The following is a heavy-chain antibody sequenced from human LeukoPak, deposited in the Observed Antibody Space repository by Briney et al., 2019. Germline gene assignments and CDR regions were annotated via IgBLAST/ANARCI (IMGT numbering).Heavy chain of an antibody. CDR2: ISSSGSTI. V-gene: IGHV3-11*01. CDR1: GFTVSSNY. CDR3: ARTYSSRGEGY. D-gene: IGHD6-13*01. J-gene: IGHJ4*02. Sequence: GGSLRLSCAASGFTVSSNYMSWVRQAPGKGLEWVSYISSSGSTIYYADSVKGRFTISRDNAKNSLYLQMNSLRAEDTAVYYCARTYSSRGEGYWGQGTLVTVSS.